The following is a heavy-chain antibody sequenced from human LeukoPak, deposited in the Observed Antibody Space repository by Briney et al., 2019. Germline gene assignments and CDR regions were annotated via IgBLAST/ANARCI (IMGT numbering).Heavy chain of an antibody. Sequence: GSLRLSCVASGFTFNSYNINWVRQAPGKGLEWVATISGSGGRTFHADSVKGRFTISRDNSMNTLFLQMNSLRVDDTAVYYCARDLLPLGGTLGNWFDPWGQGTLVTVSS. CDR2: ISGSGGRT. CDR3: ARDLLPLGGTLGNWFDP. CDR1: GFTFNSYN. V-gene: IGHV3-23*01. J-gene: IGHJ5*02. D-gene: IGHD1-26*01.